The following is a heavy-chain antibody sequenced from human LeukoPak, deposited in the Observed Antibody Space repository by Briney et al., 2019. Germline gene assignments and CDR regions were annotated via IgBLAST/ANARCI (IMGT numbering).Heavy chain of an antibody. Sequence: GGSLRLSCAASGFTFSSYAMHWVRQAPGRGLEWVAVISYDGSNKYYADSVKGRFTISRDNSKNTLYLQMNSLRAEDTAVYYCAKCGSGSYHNTYYYYYYMDVWGKGTTVTVSS. D-gene: IGHD3-10*01. CDR3: AKCGSGSYHNTYYYYYYMDV. V-gene: IGHV3-30*04. CDR2: ISYDGSNK. J-gene: IGHJ6*03. CDR1: GFTFSSYA.